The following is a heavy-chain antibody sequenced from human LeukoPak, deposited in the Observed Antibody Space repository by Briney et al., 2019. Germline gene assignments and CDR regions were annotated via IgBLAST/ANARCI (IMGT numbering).Heavy chain of an antibody. D-gene: IGHD6-19*01. CDR3: ARDRAPVAGTRGRFDP. CDR2: TYYRSKWYN. CDR1: GDSVSSKGAT. V-gene: IGHV6-1*01. J-gene: IGHJ5*02. Sequence: SQTLSLTCVISGDSVSSKGATWNWIRQSPSRGLEWLGRTYYRSKWYNDYAVSVKSRITINPDTSKNQFSLQLNSVTPEDTAVYYCARDRAPVAGTRGRFDPWGQGTLVTVSS.